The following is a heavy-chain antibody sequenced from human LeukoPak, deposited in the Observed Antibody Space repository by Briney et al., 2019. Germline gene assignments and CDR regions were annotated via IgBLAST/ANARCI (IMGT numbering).Heavy chain of an antibody. CDR1: GFTISSNS. J-gene: IGHJ2*01. CDR2: IYSGGTT. V-gene: IGHV3-66*01. CDR3: ARGVQKILWSFFDL. Sequence: GGSLRLSCAASGFTISSNSMSWVRQTPGKGLEWVSVIYSGGTTDYADSVKGRFTISRDNSDSTLYLQMNSLRAEDMAMYYCARGVQKILWSFFDLWGRGTLVTVSS. D-gene: IGHD2-15*01.